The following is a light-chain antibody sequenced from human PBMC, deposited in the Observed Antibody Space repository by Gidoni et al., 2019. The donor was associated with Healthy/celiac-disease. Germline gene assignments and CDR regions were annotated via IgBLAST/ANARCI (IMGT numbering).Light chain of an antibody. Sequence: QSVLTQPPSVSGAPGQRVTIACTGSSSNIGAGYDGHWYQQLPGTAPKPRIYGNSNRPSGVPDRFSGSKAGTSASLAITGLQAEDEADYYCQSYDSSLSGWVFGGGTKLTVL. CDR1: SSNIGAGYD. CDR3: QSYDSSLSGWV. V-gene: IGLV1-40*01. J-gene: IGLJ3*02. CDR2: GNS.